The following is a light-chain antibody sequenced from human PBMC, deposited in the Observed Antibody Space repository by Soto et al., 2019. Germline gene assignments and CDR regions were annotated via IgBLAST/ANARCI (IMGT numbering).Light chain of an antibody. CDR2: DVS. CDR1: QDITKY. V-gene: IGKV1-33*01. CDR3: QQYDKLPLT. J-gene: IGKJ2*01. Sequence: DIQMTQSPSSLSASVGDRVTITCQASQDITKYLNWYQQKPGKAPNLLIYDVSKLQTGVPSRFSGGRSGTDFTLTINFLQPEDVATYYCQQYDKLPLTCGPGTKLEIK.